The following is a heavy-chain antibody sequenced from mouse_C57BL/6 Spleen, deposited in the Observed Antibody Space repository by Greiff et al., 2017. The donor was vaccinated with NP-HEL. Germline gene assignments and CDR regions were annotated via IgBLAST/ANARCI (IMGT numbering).Heavy chain of an antibody. D-gene: IGHD2-1*01. J-gene: IGHJ4*01. Sequence: EVMLVESGGGLVQPGGSLKLSCAASGFTFSDYYMYWVRQTPEKRLEWVAYISNGGGSTYYPATVKGRFTISRDNAKNTLYLQMSRLKSEDTAMYYCARGGNYGDYAMDYWGQGTSVTVSS. V-gene: IGHV5-12*01. CDR3: ARGGNYGDYAMDY. CDR2: ISNGGGST. CDR1: GFTFSDYY.